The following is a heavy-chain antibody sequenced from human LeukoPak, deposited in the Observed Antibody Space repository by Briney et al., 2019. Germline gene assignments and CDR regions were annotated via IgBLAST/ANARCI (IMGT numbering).Heavy chain of an antibody. V-gene: IGHV4-38-2*01. CDR2: ISHSGNT. J-gene: IGHJ4*02. CDR1: GFSISSDHF. Sequence: SETLSLTCVVSGFSISSDHFWGWIRQPPGKGLEWIGTISHSGNTYYKSSLKSRITISLDTSRNQFSLKLTSVTAADTAVYYCLRGVGQLRSDYWGQGILVTVSS. CDR3: LRGVGQLRSDY. D-gene: IGHD2-2*01.